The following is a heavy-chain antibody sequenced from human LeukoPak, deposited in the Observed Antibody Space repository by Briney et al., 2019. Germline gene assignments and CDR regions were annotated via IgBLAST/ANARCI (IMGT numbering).Heavy chain of an antibody. CDR1: GVTFTSYA. Sequence: SLNPSCKVSGVTFTSYAISSGREAPGPGVEWMGGIIPIFGAANYAQTFQGRVTITADESTSTAYTEMSSLRSEDTAVYYCASDDGCSGGSCYSDYWGQGTLVTVSS. CDR3: ASDDGCSGGSCYSDY. J-gene: IGHJ4*02. CDR2: IIPIFGAA. D-gene: IGHD2-15*01. V-gene: IGHV1-69*01.